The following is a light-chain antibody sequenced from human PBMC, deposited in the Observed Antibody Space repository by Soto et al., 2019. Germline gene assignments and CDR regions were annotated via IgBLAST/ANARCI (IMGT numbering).Light chain of an antibody. CDR2: AAS. CDR3: QHSYSTPFT. V-gene: IGKV1-39*01. J-gene: IGKJ3*01. CDR1: QSISSY. Sequence: DIQMTQSPSSLAASVGDRVTITCRASQSISSYVNWYQQKPGKAPKLRIYAASSLQSGVPSRFSGSGSGTDFTLTISNLQPEDFAAYFCQHSYSTPFTFGPGTKVHIK.